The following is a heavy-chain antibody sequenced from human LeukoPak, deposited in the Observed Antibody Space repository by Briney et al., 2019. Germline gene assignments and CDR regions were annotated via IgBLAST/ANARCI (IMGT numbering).Heavy chain of an antibody. CDR2: IRYDGSNK. CDR3: AKDFSRYCSSTSCPGAFDI. J-gene: IGHJ3*02. Sequence: GGSLRLSCAASGFTFSSYGMHWFRQAPGKGLEWVAFIRYDGSNKYYADSVKGRFTISRDNSKNTLYLQMNSLRAEDTAVYYCAKDFSRYCSSTSCPGAFDIWGQGTMVTVSS. V-gene: IGHV3-30*02. D-gene: IGHD2-2*01. CDR1: GFTFSSYG.